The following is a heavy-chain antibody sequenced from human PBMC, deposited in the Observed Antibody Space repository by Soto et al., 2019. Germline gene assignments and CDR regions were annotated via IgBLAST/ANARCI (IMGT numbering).Heavy chain of an antibody. V-gene: IGHV4-31*03. CDR1: GGSISSGGYY. D-gene: IGHD2-2*01. Sequence: PSETLSLTCTVSGGSISSGGYYWSWIRQHPGKGLEWIGYIYYSGSTYYNPSLKSRVTISVDTSKNQFSLKLSSVTAADTAVYYCAICPSGHAVVVGVVVPAASNWFDSWGQGTLVTVSS. CDR3: AICPSGHAVVVGVVVPAASNWFDS. J-gene: IGHJ5*01. CDR2: IYYSGST.